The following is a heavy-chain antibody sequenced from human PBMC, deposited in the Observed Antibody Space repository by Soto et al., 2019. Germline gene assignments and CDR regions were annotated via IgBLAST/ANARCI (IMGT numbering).Heavy chain of an antibody. V-gene: IGHV3-30*18. D-gene: IGHD2-2*01. J-gene: IGHJ6*02. CDR3: AKDSDQLLFHYYYSGMDV. CDR1: GFTFSRFG. CDR2: VSYDGRLK. Sequence: QVQLVESGGGVVHPGRSLRLSCAASGFTFSRFGIHWVRQAPGKGLDWVAVVSYDGRLKYYADSVKGRFTISRANSKNTLYLQMNSLRPEDTALYYCAKDSDQLLFHYYYSGMDVWGQGTTVTVSS.